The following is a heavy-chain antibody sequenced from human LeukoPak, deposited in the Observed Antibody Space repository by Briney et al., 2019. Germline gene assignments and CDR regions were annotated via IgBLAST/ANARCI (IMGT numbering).Heavy chain of an antibody. V-gene: IGHV3-21*01. D-gene: IGHD1-26*01. J-gene: IGHJ4*02. CDR1: GFTFSSYS. Sequence: PGGSLRLSCAASGFTFSSYSMNWVRQAPGKGLEWVSSISSSSSYIYYADSVKGRFTISRDNAKNSLYLQMNSLRAEDTAVYYCARDRHSGSYYEYDYWGQGTLVTVPS. CDR3: ARDRHSGSYYEYDY. CDR2: ISSSSSYI.